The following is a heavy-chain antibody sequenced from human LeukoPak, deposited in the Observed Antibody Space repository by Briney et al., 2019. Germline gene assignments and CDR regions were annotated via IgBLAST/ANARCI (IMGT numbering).Heavy chain of an antibody. D-gene: IGHD3-3*01. CDR3: ARDRHIAVFGVVPHRWFDP. V-gene: IGHV4-59*12. Sequence: SETLSLTCTVSGGSISSDYWSWIRQPPGKGLEWIGYIYYSGSTNYNPSLKSRLSISLDTAKNQISLKLSSVTAADTAVYYCARDRHIAVFGVVPHRWFDPWGQGALVTVSS. CDR2: IYYSGST. CDR1: GGSISSDY. J-gene: IGHJ5*02.